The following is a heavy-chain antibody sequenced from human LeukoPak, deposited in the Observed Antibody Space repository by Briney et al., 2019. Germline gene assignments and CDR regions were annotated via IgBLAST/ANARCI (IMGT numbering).Heavy chain of an antibody. D-gene: IGHD2-2*01. CDR1: GGSISSSGYY. CDR3: ASLGSSTTRYVAFDI. Sequence: PSETLSLTCTVSGGSISSSGYYWGWIRQPPGKELEWIGSIYYTGSTYSNPSLKSRVTKSVDMSKNQFSLKLSSVTAADTAVYYCASLGSSTTRYVAFDIWGQGTVVTVSS. CDR2: IYYTGST. V-gene: IGHV4-39*01. J-gene: IGHJ3*02.